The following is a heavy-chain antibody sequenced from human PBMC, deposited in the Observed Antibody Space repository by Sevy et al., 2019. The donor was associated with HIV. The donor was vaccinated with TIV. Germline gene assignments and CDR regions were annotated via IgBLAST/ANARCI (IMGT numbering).Heavy chain of an antibody. CDR3: ARHDSSGYYFQYYFDY. CDR2: ISSSGSNI. CDR1: AFTFSDYY. Sequence: GGSLRLSCAASAFTFSDYYMSWIRQAPGKGLEWVSKISSSGSNIYYADSVKGRFTISRDNAKKSLYLQMISLRAEDTAVYYCARHDSSGYYFQYYFDYWGQGTLVTVSS. V-gene: IGHV3-11*01. D-gene: IGHD3-22*01. J-gene: IGHJ4*02.